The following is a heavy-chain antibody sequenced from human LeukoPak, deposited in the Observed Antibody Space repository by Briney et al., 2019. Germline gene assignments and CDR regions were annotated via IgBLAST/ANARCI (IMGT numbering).Heavy chain of an antibody. CDR2: IKEDGTYT. J-gene: IGHJ4*02. Sequence: GGSLRLSCAASGFSFSQYWMHWVRQTPGEGLVWVARIKEDGTYTSYADSVKGRFTISRDNARNTVFLQMNSLRAEDTAVYYCARDFDMGITPGDDFDFWGQGTLVTVSS. D-gene: IGHD3-9*01. V-gene: IGHV3-74*01. CDR3: ARDFDMGITPGDDFDF. CDR1: GFSFSQYW.